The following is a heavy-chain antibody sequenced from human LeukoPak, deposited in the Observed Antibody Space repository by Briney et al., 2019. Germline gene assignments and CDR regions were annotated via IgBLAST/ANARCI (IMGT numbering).Heavy chain of an antibody. CDR1: GFTFSSYS. Sequence: NPGGSLRLSCAASGFTFSSYSMNWVRQAPGKGLEWVSSMSSRSPYIYYADSVKGRFTISRDNAKNSLYLQMNSLRAEDTAVYYCARSGYCSSTSCYPYDYWGQGTLVTVSS. J-gene: IGHJ4*02. D-gene: IGHD2-2*01. CDR2: MSSRSPYI. CDR3: ARSGYCSSTSCYPYDY. V-gene: IGHV3-21*01.